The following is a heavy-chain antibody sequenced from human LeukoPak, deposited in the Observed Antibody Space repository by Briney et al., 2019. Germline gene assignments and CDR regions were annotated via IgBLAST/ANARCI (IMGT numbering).Heavy chain of an antibody. CDR3: ARAHSGSYYFSDYYYGMDV. J-gene: IGHJ6*02. Sequence: ASVKVSCKASGYTFTSYDTNWVRQATGQGLEWMGWMNPNSGNTGYAQKFQGRVTMTRNTSISTAYMELSSLRSEDTAVYYCARAHSGSYYFSDYYYGMDVWGQGTTVTVSS. V-gene: IGHV1-8*01. CDR2: MNPNSGNT. D-gene: IGHD1-26*01. CDR1: GYTFTSYD.